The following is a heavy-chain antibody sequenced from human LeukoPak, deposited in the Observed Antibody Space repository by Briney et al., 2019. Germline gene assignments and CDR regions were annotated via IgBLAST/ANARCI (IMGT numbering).Heavy chain of an antibody. V-gene: IGHV4-34*01. J-gene: IGHJ4*02. CDR3: ASHPRY. Sequence: SETLSLTCAVYGGSFSGYYWCWIRQPPGKGLEWIGEINHSGSTNYNPSLKSRVTISVDTSKNQFSLKLSSVTAADTAVYYCASHPRYWGQGTLVTVSS. CDR1: GGSFSGYY. CDR2: INHSGST.